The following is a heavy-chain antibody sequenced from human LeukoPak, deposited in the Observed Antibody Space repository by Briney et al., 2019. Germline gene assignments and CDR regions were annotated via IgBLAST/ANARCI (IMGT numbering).Heavy chain of an antibody. Sequence: SETLSLTCTVSGDSIISSAYYWSWIRQPPGKGLEWIGYMYYSGSANYNPSLKSRVTISVDTSKNQFSLKLTSVTAADTAVYYCAREGVGVFHWLDYWGQGTLVTVSS. CDR1: GDSIISSAYY. J-gene: IGHJ4*02. CDR3: AREGVGVFHWLDY. V-gene: IGHV4-61*08. D-gene: IGHD3-16*01. CDR2: MYYSGSA.